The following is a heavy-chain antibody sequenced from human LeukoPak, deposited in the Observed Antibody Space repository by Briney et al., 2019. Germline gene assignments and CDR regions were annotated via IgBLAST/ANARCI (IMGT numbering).Heavy chain of an antibody. V-gene: IGHV3-23*01. D-gene: IGHD3-22*01. Sequence: GGSLRLACAASGFTFSSYAMSWVRQAPGKGLEWVSALSGSGGSTYYADSVKGRFTISRDNSKNTLYLQMNSLRAEDTAVYYCAKPTHYYDSSGYRNWGQGTLVTVSS. CDR3: AKPTHYYDSSGYRN. CDR1: GFTFSSYA. J-gene: IGHJ4*02. CDR2: LSGSGGST.